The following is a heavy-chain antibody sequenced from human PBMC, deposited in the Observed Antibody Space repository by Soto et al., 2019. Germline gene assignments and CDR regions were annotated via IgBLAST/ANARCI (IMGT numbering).Heavy chain of an antibody. CDR3: ARGPGP. CDR2: INQDGSLQ. Sequence: WGSLRLSCAASGFTFSSYSMNWVLQAAGKGLEWVANINQDGSLQYYVDSVMGRFTISRDNAKSSLYLQMDSLRAEDTAVYYCARGPGPWGQGTLVTVSS. J-gene: IGHJ5*02. CDR1: GFTFSSYS. V-gene: IGHV3-7*01.